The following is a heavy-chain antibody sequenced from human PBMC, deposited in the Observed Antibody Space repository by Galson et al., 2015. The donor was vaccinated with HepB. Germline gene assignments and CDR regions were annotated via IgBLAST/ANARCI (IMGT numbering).Heavy chain of an antibody. CDR1: GYSFTSYW. CDR3: ARRYGGYVPDNWFDP. Sequence: QSGAEVKKPGESLRISCKGSGYSFTSYWISWVRQMPGKGLEWMGRIDPSDSYTNYSPSFQGHVTISADKSISTAYLQWSSLKASDTAMYYCARRYGGYVPDNWFDPWGQGTLVTVSS. D-gene: IGHD4-17*01. J-gene: IGHJ5*02. V-gene: IGHV5-10-1*01. CDR2: IDPSDSYT.